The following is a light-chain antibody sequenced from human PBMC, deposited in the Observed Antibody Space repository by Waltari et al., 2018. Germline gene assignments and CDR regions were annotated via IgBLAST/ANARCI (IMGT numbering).Light chain of an antibody. Sequence: WYQQHQGKGPKLTIYEGSKRTSGVSNRFSGSKSGNTASLTITGRQAEDEADYYCCSYACSSTWVFGGGTKLTVL. J-gene: IGLJ3*02. V-gene: IGLV2-23*01. CDR2: EGS. CDR3: CSYACSSTWV.